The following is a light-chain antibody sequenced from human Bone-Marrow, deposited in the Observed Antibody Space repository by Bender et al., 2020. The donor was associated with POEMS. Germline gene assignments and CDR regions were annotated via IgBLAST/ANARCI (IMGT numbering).Light chain of an antibody. CDR1: DLGDKY. V-gene: IGLV3-1*01. J-gene: IGLJ2*01. CDR3: CSCTSANTLV. Sequence: SYEVTQPPSVSVSPGQTASITCSGDDLGDKYVAWYQQKPGQSPVLVIYQDTKRPSGIPERFSGSKSGYTASLTISGLQAEDEADYYCCSCTSANTLVFGGGTKVTVL. CDR2: QDT.